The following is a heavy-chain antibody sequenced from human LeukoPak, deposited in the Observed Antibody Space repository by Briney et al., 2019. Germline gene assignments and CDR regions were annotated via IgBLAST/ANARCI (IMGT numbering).Heavy chain of an antibody. CDR3: AKGPRTDFDHKTVGYYYYYYMDV. Sequence: QSGGSLRLSCAASGFTFSSYGMSWVRQAPGKGLEWVSAISGSGGSTYYADSVKGRFTISRDNSKNTLYLQMNSLRAEDTAVYHCAKGPRTDFDHKTVGYYYYYYMDVWGKGTTVTISS. CDR1: GFTFSSYG. D-gene: IGHD3-9*01. J-gene: IGHJ6*03. CDR2: ISGSGGST. V-gene: IGHV3-23*01.